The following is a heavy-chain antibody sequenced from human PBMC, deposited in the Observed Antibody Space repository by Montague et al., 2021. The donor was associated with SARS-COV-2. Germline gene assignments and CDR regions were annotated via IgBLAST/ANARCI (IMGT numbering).Heavy chain of an antibody. J-gene: IGHJ4*02. V-gene: IGHV3-23*01. Sequence: SLRLSCAASGFPFRIYAMSWVRQAPGEGLEWVSGIIEPGGAALYTDSVKGRFTIFRDNPKNTLYLQMNSLRAEDTAVYYCARLDIMTAYPYEYWGQGTLVTVSS. CDR2: IIEPGGAA. CDR1: GFPFRIYA. D-gene: IGHD3-9*01. CDR3: ARLDIMTAYPYEY.